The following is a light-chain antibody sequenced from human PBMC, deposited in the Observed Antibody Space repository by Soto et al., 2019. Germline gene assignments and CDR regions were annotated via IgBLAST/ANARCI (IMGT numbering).Light chain of an antibody. CDR3: SSYRTSSTPLV. J-gene: IGLJ1*01. CDR2: DVS. CDR1: SSDIGSYNY. V-gene: IGLV2-14*03. Sequence: QSALTQPASVSGSPGQSITISCTGTSSDIGSYNYVSWYQQHPDKAPKLIISDVSNRPSGVSNRFSGSKSGNTASLIISGLQAEDEGDYYCSSYRTSSTPLVFGTGTKVTVL.